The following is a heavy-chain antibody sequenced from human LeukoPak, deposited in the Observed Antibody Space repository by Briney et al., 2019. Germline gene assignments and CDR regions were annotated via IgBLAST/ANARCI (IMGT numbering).Heavy chain of an antibody. CDR2: IIPIFGTA. D-gene: IGHD6-19*01. J-gene: IGHJ4*02. V-gene: IGHV1-69*13. CDR1: GGTFSSYA. CDR3: AREREQWLPVGDFDY. Sequence: ASVKVSCKASGGTFSSYAISWVRQAPGQGLEWMGGIIPIFGTANYAQKFQGRVTITADESTSTAYMELSSLRSDDTAVYYCAREREQWLPVGDFDYWGQGTLVTVSS.